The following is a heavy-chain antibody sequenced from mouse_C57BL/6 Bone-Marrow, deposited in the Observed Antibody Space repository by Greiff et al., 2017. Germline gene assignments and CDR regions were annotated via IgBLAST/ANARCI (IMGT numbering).Heavy chain of an antibody. V-gene: IGHV1-19*01. Sequence: EVQLQESGPVLVKPGASVKMSCKASGYTFTDYYMNWVKQSHGKSLEWIGVINPYNGGTSYNQKFKGKATLTVDKSSSTAYMELNSLTSEDSAVYYCARKAYYGSPYFDYWGQGTTLTVSS. CDR1: GYTFTDYY. CDR3: ARKAYYGSPYFDY. J-gene: IGHJ2*01. CDR2: INPYNGGT. D-gene: IGHD1-1*01.